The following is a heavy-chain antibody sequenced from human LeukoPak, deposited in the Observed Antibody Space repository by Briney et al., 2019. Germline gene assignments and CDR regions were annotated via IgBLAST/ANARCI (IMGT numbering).Heavy chain of an antibody. J-gene: IGHJ4*02. D-gene: IGHD5-12*01. CDR3: ARSTDIVATSGADY. CDR1: GYTFNDYY. Sequence: GASVKVSCKASGYTFNDYYMHWVRQAPGQGLEWMGWINPNSGGTTYAQKFLGRVTMTRDTSISTAYMELSRLRSDDTAVYYCARSTDIVATSGADYWGQGALVTVSS. CDR2: INPNSGGT. V-gene: IGHV1-2*02.